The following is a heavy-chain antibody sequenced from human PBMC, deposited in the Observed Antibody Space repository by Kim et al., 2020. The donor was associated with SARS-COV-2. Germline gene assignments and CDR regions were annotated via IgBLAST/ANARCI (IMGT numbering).Heavy chain of an antibody. J-gene: IGHJ5*02. D-gene: IGHD1-26*01. CDR2: IYHSGST. CDR1: GYSISSGYY. CDR3: ARYSGSKADWFDP. V-gene: IGHV4-38-2*02. Sequence: SETLSLTCTVSGYSISSGYYWGWIRQPPGKGLEWIGSIYHSGSTYYNPSLKSRVTISVDTSKNQFSLKLSSVTAADTAVYYCARYSGSKADWFDPWGQGTLVTVSS.